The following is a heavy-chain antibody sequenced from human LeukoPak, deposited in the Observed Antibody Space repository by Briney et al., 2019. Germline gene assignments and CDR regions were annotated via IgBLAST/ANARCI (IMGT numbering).Heavy chain of an antibody. J-gene: IGHJ2*01. CDR2: ISWNSGSI. CDR3: AKDIAAAGTGWYFDL. D-gene: IGHD6-13*01. Sequence: GGSLRLSCAASGFTFSTYAMNWVRQAPGKGLEWVSGISWNSGSIGYADSVKGRFTISRDNVKNSLYLQMNSLRAEDTALYYCAKDIAAAGTGWYFDLWGRGTLVTVSS. CDR1: GFTFSTYA. V-gene: IGHV3-9*01.